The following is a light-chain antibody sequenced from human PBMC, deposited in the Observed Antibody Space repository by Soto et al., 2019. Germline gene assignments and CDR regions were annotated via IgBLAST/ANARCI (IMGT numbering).Light chain of an antibody. CDR1: SSNIGAGYD. J-gene: IGLJ2*01. V-gene: IGLV1-40*01. Sequence: QSVLTQPPSVSGAPGQTVTISCTGSSSNIGAGYDVHWYQQLPGKAPKLLIYGNSNRPSGVPDRFSGSKSGTSASLAITGLQDEDEADYYCQSYDSSLSGVVFGGGTKLTVL. CDR2: GNS. CDR3: QSYDSSLSGVV.